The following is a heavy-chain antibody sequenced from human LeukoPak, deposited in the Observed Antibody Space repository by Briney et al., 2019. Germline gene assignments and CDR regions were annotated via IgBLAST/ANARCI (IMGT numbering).Heavy chain of an antibody. CDR1: GGSISSGDYY. D-gene: IGHD5-18*01. CDR3: ARGRDPEGTAMVTDGAFDI. Sequence: PSQTLSLTCTVSGGSISSGDYYWSWIRQPPGKGLGWIGYIYYSGSTYYNPSLKSRVTISVDTSKNQFSLKLSSVSAADTAVYYCARGRDPEGTAMVTDGAFDIWGQGTMVTVSS. CDR2: IYYSGST. J-gene: IGHJ3*02. V-gene: IGHV4-30-4*08.